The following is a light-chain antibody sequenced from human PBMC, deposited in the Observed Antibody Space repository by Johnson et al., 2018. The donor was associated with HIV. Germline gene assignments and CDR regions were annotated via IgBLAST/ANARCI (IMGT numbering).Light chain of an antibody. CDR1: NSNIGNNY. CDR2: DND. CDR3: GTGDSSLNASYV. V-gene: IGLV1-51*01. J-gene: IGLJ1*01. Sequence: QSVLTQSPSVSAAPGQKVTISCSGSNSNIGNNYVSWYQHLPGTAPKLLIYDNDQRPSGIPDRFSASKSGTSATLDITGLQTGDGADYYCGTGDSSLNASYVTGSVTSVTV.